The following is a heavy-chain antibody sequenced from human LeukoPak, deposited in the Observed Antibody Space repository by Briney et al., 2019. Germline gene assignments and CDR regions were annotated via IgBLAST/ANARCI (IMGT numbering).Heavy chain of an antibody. CDR2: ISSSGNT. CDR3: GRDSSPSQSDY. V-gene: IGHV4-39*07. J-gene: IGHJ4*02. Sequence: PSETLSLTCTVSGGSISSGYYYWGWIRQSPEKGLEWIGSISSSGNTYYTSSRKSRVIISSDPSSNQYSLTFNSVTAADTAVYYCGRDSSPSQSDYWGQGALVTVSS. CDR1: GGSISSGYYY.